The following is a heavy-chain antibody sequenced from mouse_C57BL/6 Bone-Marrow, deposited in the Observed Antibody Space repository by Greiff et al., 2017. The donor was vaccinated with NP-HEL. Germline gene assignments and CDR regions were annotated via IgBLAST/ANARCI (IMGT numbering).Heavy chain of an antibody. V-gene: IGHV5-16*01. J-gene: IGHJ1*03. CDR1: GFTFSDYY. Sequence: EVNVVESEGGLVQPGSSMKLSCTASGFTFSDYYMAWVRQVPEKGLEWVANINYDGSSTYYLDSLKSRFIISRDNAKNILYLQMSSLKSEDTATYYCARDRKGWPWYFDVWGTGTTVTVSS. CDR2: INYDGSST. D-gene: IGHD2-3*01. CDR3: ARDRKGWPWYFDV.